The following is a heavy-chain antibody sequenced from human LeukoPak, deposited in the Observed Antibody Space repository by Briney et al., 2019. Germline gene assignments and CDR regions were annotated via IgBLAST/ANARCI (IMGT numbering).Heavy chain of an antibody. J-gene: IGHJ4*02. CDR3: ARDKYGAYFDS. CDR1: GGSLSGYY. D-gene: IGHD4-17*01. V-gene: IGHV4-34*01. CDR2: INHSGTT. Sequence: SETLSLTCAVYGGSLSGYYWSWIRQPPGKGLEWIGEINHSGTTNYNPSLKSRVTISVDTSKNQFSLKLSSVTAADTAVYYCARDKYGAYFDSWGQGTLVTVSS.